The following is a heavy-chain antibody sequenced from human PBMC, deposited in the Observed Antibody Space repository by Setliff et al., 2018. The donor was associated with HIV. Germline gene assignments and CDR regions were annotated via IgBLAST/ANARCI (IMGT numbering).Heavy chain of an antibody. J-gene: IGHJ6*02. V-gene: IGHV4-39*07. CDR1: GGSISSSNYH. D-gene: IGHD3-22*01. CDR2: IYYSGST. CDR3: AKERYDSSGYSIDHYGMDV. Sequence: SETLSLTCTVSGGSISSSNYHWGWIRQPPGKGLEWIGNIYYSGSTYYNPSPKSRVTISVDTSKNQFSLKLSSVTAADTAVYYCAKERYDSSGYSIDHYGMDVWGQGTTVTVSS.